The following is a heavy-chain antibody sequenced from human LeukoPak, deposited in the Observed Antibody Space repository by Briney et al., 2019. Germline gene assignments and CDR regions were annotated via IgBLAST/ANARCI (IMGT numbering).Heavy chain of an antibody. J-gene: IGHJ5*02. CDR3: ARGAVVAATPHWFDP. V-gene: IGHV4-31*03. D-gene: IGHD2-15*01. Sequence: PSQTLSLTCTVSGGSISSGGYYWSWIRQHPGKGLEWIGYIYYSGSTYYNPPLKSRVTISVDTSKNQFSLKLSSVTAADTAVYYCARGAVVAATPHWFDPWGQGTLVTVSS. CDR1: GGSISSGGYY. CDR2: IYYSGST.